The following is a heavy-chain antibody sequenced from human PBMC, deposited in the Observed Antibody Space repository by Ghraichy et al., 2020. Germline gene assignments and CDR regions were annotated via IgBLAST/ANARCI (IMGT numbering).Heavy chain of an antibody. D-gene: IGHD6-6*01. Sequence: GGSLRLSCAASGFTFSSYAMNWVRQAPGKGLEWVSYISSSGSTIYYADSVKGRFTISRDNAKNSLYLQMNSLRAEDTAVYYCASFDSSSPGDYWGQGTLVTVSS. CDR1: GFTFSSYA. CDR3: ASFDSSSPGDY. J-gene: IGHJ4*02. CDR2: ISSSGSTI. V-gene: IGHV3-48*04.